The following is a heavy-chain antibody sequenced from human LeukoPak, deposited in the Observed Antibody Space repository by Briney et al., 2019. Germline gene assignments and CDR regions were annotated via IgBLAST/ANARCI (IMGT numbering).Heavy chain of an antibody. V-gene: IGHV4-59*08. CDR2: ISYSGST. J-gene: IGHJ5*02. CDR1: GGSISSYY. Sequence: PSETLSLTCSVFGGSISSYYWSWIRQPPGKGLEWIGYISYSGSTNYNPSLKSRVTISVDTSKNQFSLKLSSVTAADTAVYYCARLTTWDSWFDPWGQGTLVTVSS. CDR3: ARLTTWDSWFDP. D-gene: IGHD4-17*01.